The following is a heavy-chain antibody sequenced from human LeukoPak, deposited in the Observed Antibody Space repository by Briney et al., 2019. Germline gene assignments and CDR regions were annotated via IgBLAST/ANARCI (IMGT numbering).Heavy chain of an antibody. CDR3: AREGSGEAGPIGY. CDR1: GGSFSSGVYY. J-gene: IGHJ4*02. D-gene: IGHD6-25*01. CDR2: IYTSGNT. V-gene: IGHV4-61*02. Sequence: SETLSLTCTVSGGSFSSGVYYWSWIRQPAGKGLEWIGRIYTSGNTNYNPSLKSRVTISVDTSKNQFSLKLSSVTAADTAVYYCAREGSGEAGPIGYWGQGTLVTVSS.